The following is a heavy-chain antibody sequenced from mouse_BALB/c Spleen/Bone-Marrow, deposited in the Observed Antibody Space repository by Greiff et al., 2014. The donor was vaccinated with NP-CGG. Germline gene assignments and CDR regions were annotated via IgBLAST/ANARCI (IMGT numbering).Heavy chain of an antibody. J-gene: IGHJ2*01. CDR3: ATLTGTFDY. D-gene: IGHD4-1*01. Sequence: EVQLQQSGADLVKPGASVKLSCTASGFNITDPYMHWVRQRPEQGLEWIGRIDPASAITSYDPKFQGKATLSADTSSNTDYLLFSSLTSEDSAVYYCATLTGTFDYWGQGTTLTVSS. CDR2: IDPASAIT. V-gene: IGHV14-3*02. CDR1: GFNITDPY.